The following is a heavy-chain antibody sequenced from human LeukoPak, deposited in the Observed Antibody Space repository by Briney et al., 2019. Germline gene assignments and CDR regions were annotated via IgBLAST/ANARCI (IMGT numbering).Heavy chain of an antibody. Sequence: PGGSLRLSCAASGFTFDDYAMHWVRQAPGKGLEWVSGISWNSGSIGYADSVKGRFTISRDNAKNSLYLQMNSLRAEYTALYYCAKDGDGYNPPYFDYWGQGTLVTVSS. CDR2: ISWNSGSI. CDR1: GFTFDDYA. V-gene: IGHV3-9*01. J-gene: IGHJ4*02. CDR3: AKDGDGYNPPYFDY. D-gene: IGHD5-24*01.